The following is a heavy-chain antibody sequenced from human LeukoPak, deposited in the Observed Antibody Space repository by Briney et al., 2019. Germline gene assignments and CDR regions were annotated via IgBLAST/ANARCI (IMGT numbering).Heavy chain of an antibody. CDR1: GGPISSYY. Sequence: SETLSLTCSVSGGPISSYYWGWIRQPPGRGLDYIGFIHFSGSTNYNPSLEGRVPISADTSTNQFSLKLYSVAAADTAVCYCARGFVIPLGGGFDSWGQGTLVTVSS. D-gene: IGHD3-16*01. V-gene: IGHV4-59*01. CDR3: ARGFVIPLGGGFDS. J-gene: IGHJ4*02. CDR2: IHFSGST.